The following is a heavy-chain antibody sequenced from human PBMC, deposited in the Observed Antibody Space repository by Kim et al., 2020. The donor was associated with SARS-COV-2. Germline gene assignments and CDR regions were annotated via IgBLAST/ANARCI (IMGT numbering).Heavy chain of an antibody. CDR1: GGSISSGDYY. J-gene: IGHJ4*02. CDR3: ARVKAARQNRTGLDY. D-gene: IGHD6-6*01. V-gene: IGHV4-30-4*01. CDR2: IYYSGST. Sequence: SETLSLTCTVSGGSISSGDYYWSWIRQPPGKGLEWIGYIYYSGSTYYNPSLKSRVTISVDTSKNQFSLKLSSVTAADTAVYYCARVKAARQNRTGLDYWGQGTLVTVSS.